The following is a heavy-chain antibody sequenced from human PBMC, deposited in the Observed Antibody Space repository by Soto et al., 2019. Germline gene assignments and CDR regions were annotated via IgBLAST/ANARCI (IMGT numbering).Heavy chain of an antibody. V-gene: IGHV4-59*01. D-gene: IGHD3-3*01. J-gene: IGHJ6*02. CDR1: GGSISSYY. CDR3: ARVVHDFWSGSLLVYYGMDV. Sequence: QVQLQESGPGLVKPSETLSLTCIVSGGSISSYYWSWIRQPPGKGLEWIGYIYYSGSTNYNPSLKSRVTISVDTSKNQFSLKLSSVTAADTAVYYCARVVHDFWSGSLLVYYGMDVWGQGTTVTVSS. CDR2: IYYSGST.